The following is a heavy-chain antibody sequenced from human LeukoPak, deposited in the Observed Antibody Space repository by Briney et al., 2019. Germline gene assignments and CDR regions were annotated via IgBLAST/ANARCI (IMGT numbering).Heavy chain of an antibody. V-gene: IGHV3-7*01. CDR3: ARISTAVVGADY. D-gene: IGHD6-19*01. CDR2: IKQDGSEK. Sequence: GGSLRLSCAASGFTLSSSWMSWVRQAPGKGLEWVANIKQDGSEKYYVDSVKGRFTISRDNTKNSLYLQMDSLRAEDTAVYYCARISTAVVGADYWGQGTLVTVSS. J-gene: IGHJ4*02. CDR1: GFTLSSSW.